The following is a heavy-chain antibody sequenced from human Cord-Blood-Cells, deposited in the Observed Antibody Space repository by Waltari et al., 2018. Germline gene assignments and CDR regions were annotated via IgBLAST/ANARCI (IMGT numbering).Heavy chain of an antibody. V-gene: IGHV3-53*01. D-gene: IGHD1-26*01. CDR3: AREGKGSYYYFDY. Sequence: EVQLVESGGGLIQPGGSLVLSCAASAFPVSSNYLSWVRQAPGKGLEWVSVIYSGGSTYYADSVKGRFTISRDNSKNTLYLQMNSLRAEDTAVYYCAREGKGSYYYFDYWGQGTLVTVSS. J-gene: IGHJ4*02. CDR2: IYSGGST. CDR1: AFPVSSNY.